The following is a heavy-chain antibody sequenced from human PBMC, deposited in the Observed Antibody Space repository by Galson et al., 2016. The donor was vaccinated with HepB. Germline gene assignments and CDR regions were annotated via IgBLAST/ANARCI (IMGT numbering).Heavy chain of an antibody. J-gene: IGHJ5*01. Sequence: SLRLSCAASGFSFTTFAMSWVRQAPGKGLEWVSGVSGGGDEPYYADSVKGRFTISKDTSKNTLFLQMNSLRAEDTALYKCVKDVGNYCSGQVVNWFDSWGQGTLVTVSS. CDR2: VSGGGDEP. CDR3: VKDVGNYCSGQVVNWFDS. CDR1: GFSFTTFA. D-gene: IGHD3-10*01. V-gene: IGHV3-23*01.